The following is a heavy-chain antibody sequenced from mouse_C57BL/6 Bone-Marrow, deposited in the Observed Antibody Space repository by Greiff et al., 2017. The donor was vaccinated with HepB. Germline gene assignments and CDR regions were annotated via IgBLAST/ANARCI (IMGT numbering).Heavy chain of an antibody. CDR2: ISDGGSYT. Sequence: EVKVEESGGGLVKPGGSLKLSCAASGFTFSSYAMSWVRQTPEKRLEWVATISDGGSYTYYPDNVKGRFTISRDNAKNNLYLQMSHLKSEDTAMYYCARDWRRDYWGQGTTLTVSS. CDR1: GFTFSSYA. J-gene: IGHJ2*01. V-gene: IGHV5-4*01. CDR3: ARDWRRDY.